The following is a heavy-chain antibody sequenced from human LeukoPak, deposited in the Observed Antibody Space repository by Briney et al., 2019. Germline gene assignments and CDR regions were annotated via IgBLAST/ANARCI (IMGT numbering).Heavy chain of an antibody. CDR1: GFIFSSYA. CDR3: AKDASIGRYCTNGVCSPFDY. Sequence: GGSLRLSCAACGFIFSSYAMSWVRQAPGKGLEWVSAISDSGGSTYDADSVKGRFTISKDNSKNTLYLQMNSLRAEDTAIYYCAKDASIGRYCTNGVCSPFDYWGQGTLVTVSS. J-gene: IGHJ4*02. CDR2: ISDSGGST. V-gene: IGHV3-23*01. D-gene: IGHD2-8*01.